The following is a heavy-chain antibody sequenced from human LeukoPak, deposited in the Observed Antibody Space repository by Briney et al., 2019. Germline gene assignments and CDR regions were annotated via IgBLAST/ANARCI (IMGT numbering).Heavy chain of an antibody. CDR2: ISSSSSTI. Sequence: PGGSLRLSCAASGFTFSSYSMNWVRQAPGKGLEWVSYISSSSSTIYYADSVKGRFTISRDNAKNSLYLQMNSLRAEDTAVYYCARDRQDYGDDEGVNWFDPWGQGTLVTVSS. D-gene: IGHD4-17*01. J-gene: IGHJ5*02. CDR3: ARDRQDYGDDEGVNWFDP. V-gene: IGHV3-48*04. CDR1: GFTFSSYS.